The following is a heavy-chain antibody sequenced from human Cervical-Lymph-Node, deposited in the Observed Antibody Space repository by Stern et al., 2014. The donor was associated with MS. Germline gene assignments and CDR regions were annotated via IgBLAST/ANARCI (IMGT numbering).Heavy chain of an antibody. V-gene: IGHV5-51*01. CDR1: GYNFPNYW. CDR3: ARVFYSNYGMDV. J-gene: IGHJ6*02. D-gene: IGHD4-11*01. Sequence: EVQLVQSGAEVKKPGESLKISCKASGYNFPNYWIGWVRQMPGQGLEWMGNIYPGDSDTRYSPSFQGQVTIPADKSISTAYLQWSSLKASDTAIYYCARVFYSNYGMDVWGQGTTVTVSS. CDR2: IYPGDSDT.